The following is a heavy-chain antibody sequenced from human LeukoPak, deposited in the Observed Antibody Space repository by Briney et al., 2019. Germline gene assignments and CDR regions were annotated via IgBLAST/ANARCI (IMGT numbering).Heavy chain of an antibody. CDR1: GYTLSTYT. J-gene: IGHJ4*02. Sequence: ASVKVSCKASGYTLSTYTMHWLRQAPGQRPEWMGCIYAGNGNVKYSQNFQARVTITRDTSANTAYLELSSLRSEDTAVYYCAREVAIWGQGTLITVSS. V-gene: IGHV1-3*01. CDR3: AREVAI. CDR2: IYAGNGNV. D-gene: IGHD2-15*01.